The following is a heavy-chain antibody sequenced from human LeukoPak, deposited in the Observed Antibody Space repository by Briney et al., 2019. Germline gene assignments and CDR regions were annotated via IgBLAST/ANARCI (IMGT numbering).Heavy chain of an antibody. Sequence: PGGSLRLSCAASGFTFNDYYMSWIRQAPGKGLEWLSYINIGGTNTHYADSVRGRFTISRDNAKKSLYLEMNNLRAEDTAVYYCATDGAGFDTWGQGVLVTVSS. V-gene: IGHV3-11*01. CDR3: ATDGAGFDT. J-gene: IGHJ5*02. CDR1: GFTFNDYY. CDR2: INIGGTNT.